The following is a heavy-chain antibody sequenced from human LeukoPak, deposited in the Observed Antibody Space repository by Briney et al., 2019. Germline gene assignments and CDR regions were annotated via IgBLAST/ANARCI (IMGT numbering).Heavy chain of an antibody. J-gene: IGHJ4*02. D-gene: IGHD2-2*01. CDR1: GYTFNTYG. Sequence: ASVKVSCTASGYTFNTYGISWVRQAPGQGLEWMGWIRGYNGNTNYAQTLQGRVTLTTDTSTSTAYMELRSLRYDDTAVYYCARGVSYRIVVVKTAQSRYYFDYWGQGTLVTVSS. CDR3: ARGVSYRIVVVKTAQSRYYFDY. V-gene: IGHV1-18*01. CDR2: IRGYNGNT.